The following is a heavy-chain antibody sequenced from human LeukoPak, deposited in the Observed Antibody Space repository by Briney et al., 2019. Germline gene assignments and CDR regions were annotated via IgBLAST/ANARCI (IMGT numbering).Heavy chain of an antibody. J-gene: IGHJ6*02. CDR2: IWYDGSNK. CDR3: ARGTSNDPYYYYGMDV. CDR1: GFTFSSYG. Sequence: GGSLRLSCAASGFTFSSYGMHWVRQAPGKGLEWVAVIWYDGSNKYYADSVKGRFTISRDHSKNTLYLQMNSLRGEDTAVYYCARGTSNDPYYYYGMDVWGQGTSVTVSS. D-gene: IGHD4-11*01. V-gene: IGHV3-33*08.